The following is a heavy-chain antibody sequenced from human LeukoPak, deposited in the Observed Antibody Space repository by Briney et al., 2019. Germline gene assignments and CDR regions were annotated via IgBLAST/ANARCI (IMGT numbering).Heavy chain of an antibody. CDR1: GGSVAGYY. Sequence: SETLSLTCTVSGGSVAGYYWNWIRQPPRKGLEWIWYRYSSGSPNYNPSLRSRVTISLDTSQNQFSLNLKNVTAADTAVYYCARGTIFLDYWGQGTLVTVSS. J-gene: IGHJ4*02. CDR3: ARGTIFLDY. CDR2: RYSSGSP. V-gene: IGHV4-59*02. D-gene: IGHD3-9*01.